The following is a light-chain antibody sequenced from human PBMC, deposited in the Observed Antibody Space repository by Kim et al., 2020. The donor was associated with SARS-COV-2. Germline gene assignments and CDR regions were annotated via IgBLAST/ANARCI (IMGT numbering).Light chain of an antibody. J-gene: IGKJ4*01. CDR3: QQYDIFPLT. Sequence: ASVGDRVTITCQASHDISNYLNWYQQQPRKAPNLLIYDASNLQTGVPSRFSGSGSGTDFTFSISSLQPEDIATYYCQQYDIFPLTFGGGTKVDIK. CDR1: HDISNY. CDR2: DAS. V-gene: IGKV1-33*01.